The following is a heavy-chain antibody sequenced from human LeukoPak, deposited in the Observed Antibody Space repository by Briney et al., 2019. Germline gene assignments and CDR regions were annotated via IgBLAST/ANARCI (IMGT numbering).Heavy chain of an antibody. V-gene: IGHV3-74*03. CDR2: INTDGSST. CDR1: GFTYSSYW. D-gene: IGHD2-2*01. Sequence: GGSLRLSCAASGFTYSSYWMHWVRQAPGKGLVWVSRINTDGSSTTYADSVKGRFTISRDNAKNTLYLEMNSLRAEDTAVYYCARDRYCTTTRCSDYWGQGTLVTVSS. CDR3: ARDRYCTTTRCSDY. J-gene: IGHJ4*02.